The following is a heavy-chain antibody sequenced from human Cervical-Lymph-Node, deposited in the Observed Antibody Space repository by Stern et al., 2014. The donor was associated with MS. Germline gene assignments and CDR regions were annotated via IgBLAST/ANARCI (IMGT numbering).Heavy chain of an antibody. CDR3: ARDLAAADRTGFVFYYGMDV. Sequence: QVQLQESGPGLVKPSQALSLTCTVSGGSISSSGNYWSWIRQPAGKGLEWIGRIYTRGSTKYNSSLKSRVTISVDTSKNQFSLKLPSVTAADTAVYFCARDLAAADRTGFVFYYGMDVWGPGTTVTVSS. J-gene: IGHJ6*02. CDR1: GGSISSSGNY. CDR2: IYTRGST. V-gene: IGHV4-61*02. D-gene: IGHD6-13*01.